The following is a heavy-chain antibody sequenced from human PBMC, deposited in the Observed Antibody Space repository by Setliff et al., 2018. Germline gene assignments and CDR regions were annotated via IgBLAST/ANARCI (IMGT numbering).Heavy chain of an antibody. V-gene: IGHV1-69*13. CDR3: AREPGTYMGNDGFDV. Sequence: SVKVSCKASGYTFTSYGISWVRQAPGQGLEWMGAIVPVLNTVNYAPNFQGRVTITADDSTTTVHMELSSLTSADTAVYFCAREPGTYMGNDGFDVWGQGTVVTVSS. CDR1: GYTFTSYG. D-gene: IGHD1-7*01. J-gene: IGHJ3*01. CDR2: IVPVLNTV.